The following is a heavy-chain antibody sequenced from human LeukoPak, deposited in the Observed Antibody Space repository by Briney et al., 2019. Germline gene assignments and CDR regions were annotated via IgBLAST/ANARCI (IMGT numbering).Heavy chain of an antibody. CDR2: ITSAGGYT. CDR3: ATSGGFVLPNAITGNWYMDV. D-gene: IGHD2-2*01. Sequence: GRSLRLSCGASGFTFSDYSMNWARQAPGKGLAWVASITSAGGYTYYADSVKGRFTISRDNAQNSLFLQMNSLRAEDTAVYFCATSGGFVLPNAITGNWYMDVWGRGTSVTVSS. CDR1: GFTFSDYS. J-gene: IGHJ6*03. V-gene: IGHV3-21*01.